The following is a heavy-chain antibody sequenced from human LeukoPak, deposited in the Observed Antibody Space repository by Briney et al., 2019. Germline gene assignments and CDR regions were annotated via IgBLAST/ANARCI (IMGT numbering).Heavy chain of an antibody. J-gene: IGHJ6*02. CDR1: GYTFTIYD. V-gene: IGHV1-8*01. CDR3: ARGFYYYYGMDV. Sequence: ASVTVSFTASGYTFTIYDINWVRQATGQGLEWMGWMNPNSGNTGYAQKFQGRVTMTRNTSISTAYMELSSLRSEDTAVYYCARGFYYYYGMDVWGQGTTVTVSS. CDR2: MNPNSGNT.